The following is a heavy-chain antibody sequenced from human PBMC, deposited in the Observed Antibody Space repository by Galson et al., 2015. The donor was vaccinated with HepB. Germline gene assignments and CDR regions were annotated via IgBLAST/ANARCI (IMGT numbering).Heavy chain of an antibody. V-gene: IGHV1-2*06. CDR1: GYTFTGHY. CDR2: VNPSRGGT. J-gene: IGHJ3*02. Sequence: SCKASGYTFTGHYILCLRQAPGQGLEWMGRVNPSRGGTDYAQKFQGRVTMTRDTSINTAYMELSGLTSDDTAVYYCARQYIDGWYGAFEIWGQGTMVTVSS. D-gene: IGHD6-19*01. CDR3: ARQYIDGWYGAFEI.